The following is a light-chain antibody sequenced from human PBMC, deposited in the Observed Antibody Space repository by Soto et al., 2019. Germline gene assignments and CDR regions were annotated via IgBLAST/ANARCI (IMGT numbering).Light chain of an antibody. CDR3: QSYDNSLGLSYV. CDR2: ADT. CDR1: SSNIGAGYD. Sequence: QSVLTKPPSVSGAPGQRVTLSCTGSSSNIGAGYDVHWYQQLPGTAPRLLIYADTNRPSGVPDRFSGSKSGTSASLAITGLQAEDEADYYCQSYDNSLGLSYVFGTGTKLTVL. V-gene: IGLV1-40*01. J-gene: IGLJ1*01.